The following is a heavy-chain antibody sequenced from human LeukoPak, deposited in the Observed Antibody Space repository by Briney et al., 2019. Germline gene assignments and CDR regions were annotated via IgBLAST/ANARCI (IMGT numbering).Heavy chain of an antibody. CDR3: ARQVDTSMALPDY. D-gene: IGHD5-18*01. CDR2: ISTYNYNT. J-gene: IGHJ4*02. Sequence: ASVKVSCKTSGYTFTSYVVSWVRQAPGQRLEWMGWISTYNYNTNYAQKFRGRVTLTKDTSTSTVYMELRSLRFDVTAIYYCARQVDTSMALPDYWGQGTLVTVSS. V-gene: IGHV1-18*01. CDR1: GYTFTSYV.